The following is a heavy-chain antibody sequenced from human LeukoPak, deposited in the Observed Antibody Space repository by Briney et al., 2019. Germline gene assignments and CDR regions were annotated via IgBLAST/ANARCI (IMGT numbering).Heavy chain of an antibody. Sequence: SETLSLTCTVSGGSISSADYYWSWIRQPPGKGLEWIGYISHSGSTYYNPSLKSRVTISVDTSKNQFSLKLSSVTAADTAVYYCARGFRIFDYWGQGTLVTVSS. D-gene: IGHD2-15*01. V-gene: IGHV4-30-4*08. CDR1: GGSISSADYY. CDR3: ARGFRIFDY. CDR2: ISHSGST. J-gene: IGHJ4*02.